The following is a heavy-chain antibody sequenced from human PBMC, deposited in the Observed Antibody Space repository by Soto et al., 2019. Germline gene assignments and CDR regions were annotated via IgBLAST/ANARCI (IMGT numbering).Heavy chain of an antibody. CDR3: VRDSSSWFYYYCGMDV. V-gene: IGHV1-18*01. CDR2: ISGYNDNT. Sequence: ASVKVSCKASGYIFTNFGISWVRQAPGQGLEWMGWISGYNDNTHYAQKLQGRVSMTTDTSTGTAYMDLRSLRSDDTAICYCVRDSSSWFYYYCGMDVWGQGTTVTVSS. D-gene: IGHD6-13*01. CDR1: GYIFTNFG. J-gene: IGHJ6*02.